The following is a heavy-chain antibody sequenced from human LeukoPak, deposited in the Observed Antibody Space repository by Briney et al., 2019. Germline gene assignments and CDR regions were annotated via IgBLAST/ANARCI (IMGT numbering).Heavy chain of an antibody. D-gene: IGHD1-14*01. CDR3: AKDMWPEDYYYYYYMDV. Sequence: GGSLRLSCAASGFTFSSYGMHWVRQAPGKGLEWVAFIRYDGSNKYYADSVKGRFTISRDNSKNTLYLQMNSLRAEDTAVYYCAKDMWPEDYYYYYYMDVWGKGTTVTISS. CDR1: GFTFSSYG. J-gene: IGHJ6*03. CDR2: IRYDGSNK. V-gene: IGHV3-30*02.